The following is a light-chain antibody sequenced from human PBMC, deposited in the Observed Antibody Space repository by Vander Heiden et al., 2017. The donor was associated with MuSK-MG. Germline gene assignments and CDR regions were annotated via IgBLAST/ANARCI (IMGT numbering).Light chain of an antibody. V-gene: IGKV4-1*01. CDR2: WAS. CDR3: QQYRSGPFT. J-gene: IGKJ2*01. CDR1: QSVLYSSNNKNY. Sequence: DIVMTQSPDSLAVPLGERATINCKSSQSVLYSSNNKNYLAWYQQRPGQPPNLLIYWASTRESGVPDRFSGSGSGTDFTLTISSLQAEDVAVYYCQQYRSGPFTFGQGTKGEIK.